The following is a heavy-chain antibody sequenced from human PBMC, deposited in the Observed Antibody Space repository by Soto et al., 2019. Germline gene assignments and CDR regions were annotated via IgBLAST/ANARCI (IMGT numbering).Heavy chain of an antibody. CDR2: ISGSSGRT. CDR1: GFTFSTYA. J-gene: IGHJ6*02. V-gene: IGHV3-23*01. D-gene: IGHD6-13*01. CDR3: AKDRAAGDYYYCYGMDV. Sequence: PGGSLRLSCAASGFTFSTYAMSWVRQAPGKGLEWVSAISGSSGRTYYADSVKGRFTVSRDNSKNTLYLQMNSLRAEDTAVYYCAKDRAAGDYYYCYGMDVWGQGTTVTVSS.